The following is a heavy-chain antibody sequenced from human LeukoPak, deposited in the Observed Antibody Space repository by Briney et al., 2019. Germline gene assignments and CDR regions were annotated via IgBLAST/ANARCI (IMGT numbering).Heavy chain of an antibody. Sequence: ASVKVSCKVSGYTLTELSMHWVRQAPGKGLEWMGGFDPEDGETIYAQKFQGRVTMTEDTSTDTAYMALSSLRSEDTAVYYCATKIVNFYGSSNGWFDPWGQGTLVTVSS. CDR3: ATKIVNFYGSSNGWFDP. CDR1: GYTLTELS. V-gene: IGHV1-24*01. J-gene: IGHJ5*02. CDR2: FDPEDGET. D-gene: IGHD3-10*01.